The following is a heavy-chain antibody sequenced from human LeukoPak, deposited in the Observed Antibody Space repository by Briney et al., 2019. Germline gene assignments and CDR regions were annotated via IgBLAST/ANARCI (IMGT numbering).Heavy chain of an antibody. Sequence: GGSLRLSCAASGFTFSSYAMSWVRQAPGKGLEWVSAISGSGGSTYYADSVKGRFTISRDTSNNTLYLQMNSLRAEATAVYYCAKSGQWELRAQHWAQGTRVSVPS. CDR2: ISGSGGST. V-gene: IGHV3-23*01. D-gene: IGHD1-26*01. CDR1: GFTFSSYA. CDR3: AKSGQWELRAQH. J-gene: IGHJ1*01.